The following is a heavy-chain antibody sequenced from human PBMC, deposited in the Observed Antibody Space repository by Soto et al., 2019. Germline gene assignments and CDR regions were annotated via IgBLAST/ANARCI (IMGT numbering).Heavy chain of an antibody. Sequence: PGGSLRLSCAASGFTFDDYAMHWVRQAPGKGLEWVSGISWNSGSIGYADSVKGRFTISRDNAKNSLYLQMNSLRAEDTALYYCAKDKPPSVVIISYYYYGMDVWGQGTTVTVSS. CDR3: AKDKPPSVVIISYYYYGMDV. J-gene: IGHJ6*02. CDR2: ISWNSGSI. CDR1: GFTFDDYA. V-gene: IGHV3-9*01. D-gene: IGHD3-3*01.